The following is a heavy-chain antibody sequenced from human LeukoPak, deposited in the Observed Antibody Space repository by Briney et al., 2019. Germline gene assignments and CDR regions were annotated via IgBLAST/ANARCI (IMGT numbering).Heavy chain of an antibody. CDR2: ISNSDGST. CDR3: AKLRGGSGSYYYYYYMDV. Sequence: GGSLRLSCAASGFTFSSYAMSWVRQAPGKGLEWVSTISNSDGSTYYADSVKGRFTISRDNAKNSLYLQMNSLRAEDTAVYYCAKLRGGSGSYYYYYYMDVWGKGTTVTISS. J-gene: IGHJ6*03. D-gene: IGHD3-10*01. V-gene: IGHV3-23*01. CDR1: GFTFSSYA.